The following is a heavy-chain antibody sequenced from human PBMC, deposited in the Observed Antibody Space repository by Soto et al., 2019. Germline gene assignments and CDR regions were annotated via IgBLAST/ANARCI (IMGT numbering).Heavy chain of an antibody. Sequence: ASVKVSCKASGYTFTSYDINWVRQATGQGLEWMGWMNPNSGNTGYAQKFQGRVTMTRNTSISTAYMELSSLRSEDTAVYYCARDASIVVGGNWFDPWGQGTLVTVSS. D-gene: IGHD2-15*01. CDR2: MNPNSGNT. J-gene: IGHJ5*02. CDR3: ARDASIVVGGNWFDP. V-gene: IGHV1-8*01. CDR1: GYTFTSYD.